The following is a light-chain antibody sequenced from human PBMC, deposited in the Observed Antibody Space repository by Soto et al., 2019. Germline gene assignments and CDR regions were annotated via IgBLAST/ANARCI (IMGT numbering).Light chain of an antibody. Sequence: DIQMTQSPSTLSASVGDRVTITCRASQSISSWLAWYQQKPGKAHKLLIYDASSLESGDPTRFSGSGSGTEFTLTISRLQPDDFATYYCQQYNSWWTFGQGTKVEIK. CDR1: QSISSW. CDR3: QQYNSWWT. CDR2: DAS. V-gene: IGKV1-5*01. J-gene: IGKJ1*01.